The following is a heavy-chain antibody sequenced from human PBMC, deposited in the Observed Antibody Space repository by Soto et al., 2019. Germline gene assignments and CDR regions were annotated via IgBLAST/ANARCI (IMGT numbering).Heavy chain of an antibody. CDR1: GRSIRSGDYY. J-gene: IGHJ4*02. CDR3: ARKKGYSYGPHYFDY. CDR2: IYYSGNT. D-gene: IGHD5-18*01. V-gene: IGHV4-31*03. Sequence: QVQLQESGPGLVKPSQTLSLTCTVSGRSIRSGDYYWSRIRQHPGKGLEWIGYIYYSGNTFYNPSLKSRVTISVDTSKNQFSLKLSSVTAADTALYYCARKKGYSYGPHYFDYWGQGTLVAVSS.